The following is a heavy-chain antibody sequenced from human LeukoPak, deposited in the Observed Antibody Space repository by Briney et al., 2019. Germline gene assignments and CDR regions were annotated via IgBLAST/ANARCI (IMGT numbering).Heavy chain of an antibody. J-gene: IGHJ4*02. D-gene: IGHD6-19*01. CDR1: GFTFSNYD. Sequence: SGGSLRLSCAASGFTFSNYDMHWVRQATGKGLEWVSAIGTSGDTYYPGSVKGRFTISRENAKNSLYLQMNSLRAGDTAVYYCARGGYGRGWYYFDYWGQGTLVTVSS. V-gene: IGHV3-13*01. CDR3: ARGGYGRGWYYFDY. CDR2: IGTSGDT.